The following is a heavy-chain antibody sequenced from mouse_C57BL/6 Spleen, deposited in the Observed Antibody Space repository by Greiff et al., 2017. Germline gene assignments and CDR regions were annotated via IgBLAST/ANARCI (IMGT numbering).Heavy chain of an antibody. V-gene: IGHV1-50*01. J-gene: IGHJ4*01. CDR2: IDPSDSYT. Sequence: QVQLKQPGAELVKPGASVKLSCKASGYTFTSYWMQWVKQRPGQGLEWIGEIDPSDSYTNYNQKFKGKATLTVDTSSSTAYMQLSSLTSEDSAVYYCARKMGPYDYGEGNYYAMDYWGQGTSVTVSS. D-gene: IGHD2-4*01. CDR3: ARKMGPYDYGEGNYYAMDY. CDR1: GYTFTSYW.